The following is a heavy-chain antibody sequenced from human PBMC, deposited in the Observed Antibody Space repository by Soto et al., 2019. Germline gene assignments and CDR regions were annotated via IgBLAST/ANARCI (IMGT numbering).Heavy chain of an antibody. CDR3: AKDRYSGTYPTDFDY. Sequence: PGGSLRLSCPTSGFTFSSYGIHWVRQAPGKGLEWVALISYDGGNEKYTESVKDRFTISRDDSHNVAYLQMSSLRTEDTAMYYCAKDRYSGTYPTDFDYWGQGSLVTVSS. J-gene: IGHJ4*02. D-gene: IGHD1-26*01. V-gene: IGHV3-30*18. CDR2: ISYDGGNE. CDR1: GFTFSSYG.